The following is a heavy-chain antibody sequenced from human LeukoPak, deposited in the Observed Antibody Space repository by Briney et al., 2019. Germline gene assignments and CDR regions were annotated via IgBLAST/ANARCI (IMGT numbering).Heavy chain of an antibody. Sequence: ASLKVSFKASGYTLTDYPMHWVRQAPGQGLEWMGWINPDSATTNYAQKFQGRVTMTPHTSISTAYMELSSLRADDTAVYYCARVSRDSRGYDYGYWGQGTLVTVAS. J-gene: IGHJ4*02. CDR3: ARVSRDSRGYDYGY. D-gene: IGHD3-22*01. CDR1: GYTLTDYP. V-gene: IGHV1-2*02. CDR2: INPDSATT.